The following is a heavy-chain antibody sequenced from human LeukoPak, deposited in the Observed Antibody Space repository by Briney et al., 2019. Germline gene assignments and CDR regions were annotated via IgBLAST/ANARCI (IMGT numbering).Heavy chain of an antibody. D-gene: IGHD4-17*01. V-gene: IGHV3-23*01. J-gene: IGHJ4*02. CDR1: GFTFSSYA. CDR2: ISGSGGST. CDR3: AKSMTTVTTSGRVGY. Sequence: GGSLRLSCAASGFTFSSYAMSWVRQAPGKGLEWVSAISGSGGSTYYADSVKGRLTISRDNSKNTLYLQMNSLRAEDTAVYYCAKSMTTVTTSGRVGYWGQGTLVTVSS.